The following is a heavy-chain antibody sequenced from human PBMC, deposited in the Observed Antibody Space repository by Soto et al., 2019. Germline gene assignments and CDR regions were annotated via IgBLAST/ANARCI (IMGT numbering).Heavy chain of an antibody. CDR2: INAGNGNT. CDR3: TSLAVAGTDYYYYYGMAV. J-gene: IGHJ6*02. V-gene: IGHV1-3*01. D-gene: IGHD6-19*01. Sequence: GASVKVSCKASGYTFTSYAMHWVRQAPGQRLEWMGWINAGNGNTKYSQKFQGRVTITRDTSASTAYMELSSLRSEDTAVYYCTSLAVAGTDYYYYYGMAVWGQGTTVTVSS. CDR1: GYTFTSYA.